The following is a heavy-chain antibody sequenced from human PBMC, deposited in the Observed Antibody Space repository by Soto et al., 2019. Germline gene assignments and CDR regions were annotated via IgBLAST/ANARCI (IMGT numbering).Heavy chain of an antibody. CDR3: ARENTMIRGVINPLDY. D-gene: IGHD3-10*01. Sequence: QVQLQQSGPGLVKPSQTLSVTCGISGDSVSSNNAAWNWIRQSPSRCLEWLGRTFYRSGWTFDYAVSVKSRLTINPDTSKNQFSLQLKSVTADDPAVYYCARENTMIRGVINPLDYWGQGTLVTVSS. CDR1: GDSVSSNNAA. CDR2: TFYRSGWTF. J-gene: IGHJ4*02. V-gene: IGHV6-1*01.